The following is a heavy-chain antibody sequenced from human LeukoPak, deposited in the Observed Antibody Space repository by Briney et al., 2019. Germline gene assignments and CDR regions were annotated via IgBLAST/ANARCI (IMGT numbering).Heavy chain of an antibody. Sequence: ASVKVSCKASGYTFTSYTISWVRQAPGQGLEWMGWISAYNGNTNYAQMLQGRVTMTTETSPSPAYMELRSLRSDDTAVYYFVREAAAGTYGYWGQGTLVTVSS. D-gene: IGHD6-13*01. CDR3: VREAAAGTYGY. CDR2: ISAYNGNT. J-gene: IGHJ4*02. CDR1: GYTFTSYT. V-gene: IGHV1-18*01.